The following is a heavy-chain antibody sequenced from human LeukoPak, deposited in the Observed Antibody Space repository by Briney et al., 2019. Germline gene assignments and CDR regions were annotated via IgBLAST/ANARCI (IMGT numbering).Heavy chain of an antibody. V-gene: IGHV4-39*01. CDR3: ARSENWFDP. CDR2: IYYSGST. CDR1: GGSISSSSYY. J-gene: IGHJ5*02. Sequence: SETLSLTCTVSGGSISSSSYYWGWIRQPPGKGLEWIGSIYYSGSTYYNPSLKSRVTIPVDTSKNQFSLKLSSVTAADTAVYYCARSENWFDPWGQGTLVTVSS.